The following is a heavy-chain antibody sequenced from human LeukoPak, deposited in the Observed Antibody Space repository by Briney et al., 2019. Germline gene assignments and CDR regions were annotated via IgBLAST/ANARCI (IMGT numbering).Heavy chain of an antibody. D-gene: IGHD1-1*01. Sequence: SQTLSLTRTVSGASISSGSYYWGWIRQPPGKGLEWIGSTYYRGTTYYNPSLKSRVTISVDTSKNQFSLQLSSVTAADTAVYYCARDWNRYAYWGQGTLVTVSS. CDR3: ARDWNRYAY. CDR2: TYYRGTT. V-gene: IGHV4-39*07. J-gene: IGHJ4*02. CDR1: GASISSGSYY.